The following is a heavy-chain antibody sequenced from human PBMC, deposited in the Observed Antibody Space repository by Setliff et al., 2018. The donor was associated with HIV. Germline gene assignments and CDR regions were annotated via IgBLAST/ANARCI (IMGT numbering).Heavy chain of an antibody. Sequence: SETLSLTCTVSGGSISSYYWSWIRQPPGKGLEWIGYIYTSGSTNYNPSLKSRVTISVDTSKNQFSLKLSSVTAADTAVYYCARDVDRSSHLSCFDPWGQGTLVTVSS. D-gene: IGHD3-22*01. J-gene: IGHJ5*02. CDR1: GGSISSYY. CDR2: IYTSGST. CDR3: ARDVDRSSHLSCFDP. V-gene: IGHV4-4*09.